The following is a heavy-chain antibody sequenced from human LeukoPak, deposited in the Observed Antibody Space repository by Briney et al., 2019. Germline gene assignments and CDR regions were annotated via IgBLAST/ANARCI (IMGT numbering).Heavy chain of an antibody. J-gene: IGHJ3*02. CDR1: GFTFSSYA. CDR2: ISSSGSTI. V-gene: IGHV3-48*04. D-gene: IGHD3-10*01. CDR3: AKDPLWFGEIPDAFDI. Sequence: PGGSLRLSCAASGFTFSSYAMSWVRQAPGKGLEWVSYISSSGSTIYYADSVKGRFTISRDNAKNSLYLQMNSLRAEDTAVYYCAKDPLWFGEIPDAFDIWGQGTMVTVSS.